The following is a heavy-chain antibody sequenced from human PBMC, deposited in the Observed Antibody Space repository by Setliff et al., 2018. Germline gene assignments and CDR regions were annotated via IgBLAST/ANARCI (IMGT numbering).Heavy chain of an antibody. D-gene: IGHD1-1*01. CDR3: RLAHCNDTTCEEALDC. V-gene: IGHV4-38-2*01. CDR1: GYSISSGFS. Sequence: SETLSLTCAVSGYSISSGFSWVWIRQSPGKGLEWIGRILFSGDTYYNPSLNSRVTISADTSKNQFSLNLNSVTAADTAVYYFRLAHCNDTTCEEALDCWSQGTLVTISS. J-gene: IGHJ4*02. CDR2: ILFSGDT.